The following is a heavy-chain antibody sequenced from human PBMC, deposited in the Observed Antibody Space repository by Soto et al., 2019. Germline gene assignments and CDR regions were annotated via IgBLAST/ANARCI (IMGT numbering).Heavy chain of an antibody. J-gene: IGHJ6*02. V-gene: IGHV3-7*05. CDR1: GFTFSSYW. D-gene: IGHD3-10*01. Sequence: GGSLRLSCAASGFTFSSYWMSWVRQAPGKGLEWVANIKQDGSEKYYVDSVKGRFTISRDNAKNSLYLQMNSLRAEDTAVYYCARDSNYGSGSYGYYYYGMDVWGQGTTVTVSS. CDR3: ARDSNYGSGSYGYYYYGMDV. CDR2: IKQDGSEK.